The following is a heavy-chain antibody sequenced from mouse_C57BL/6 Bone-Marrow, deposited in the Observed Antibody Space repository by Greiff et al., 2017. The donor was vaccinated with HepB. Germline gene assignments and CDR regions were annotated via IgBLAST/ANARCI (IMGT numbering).Heavy chain of an antibody. D-gene: IGHD2-4*01. J-gene: IGHJ3*01. Sequence: QVQLQQSGPELVKPGASVKLSCKASGYTFTSYDINWVKQRPGQGLEWIGWIYPRDGSTKYNEKFKGTATLTVDTSSSTAYMELHSLTSEDSAVYFCARSGYDYDVAYWGQGTLVTVSA. V-gene: IGHV1-85*01. CDR3: ARSGYDYDVAY. CDR1: GYTFTSYD. CDR2: IYPRDGST.